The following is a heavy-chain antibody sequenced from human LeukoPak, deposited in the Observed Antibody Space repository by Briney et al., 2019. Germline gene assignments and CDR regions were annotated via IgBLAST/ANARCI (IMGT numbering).Heavy chain of an antibody. CDR1: GFTFSSYA. Sequence: GGSLRLSCAASGFTFSSYAMSWVRQAPGKGLEWLSTISGSGGRTYYAASVKGRFTISRDHFRSTLYLQMNNLRAEDTAVYFCAKLPNTITAAGSWFDPWGQGTLVTVSS. CDR3: AKLPNTITAAGSWFDP. D-gene: IGHD6-13*01. V-gene: IGHV3-23*01. J-gene: IGHJ5*02. CDR2: ISGSGGRT.